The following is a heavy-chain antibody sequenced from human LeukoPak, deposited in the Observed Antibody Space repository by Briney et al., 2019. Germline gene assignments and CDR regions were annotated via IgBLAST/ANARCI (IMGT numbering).Heavy chain of an antibody. CDR1: GGSISSSSYY. Sequence: PSETLSLTCTVSGGSISSSSYYWGWIRQPPGKGLEWIGSIYYSGSTYYNPSLKSRVTISVDTSKNQFSLKLSSVTAADTAVYYCAKAVLLWFGELFDWFDPWGQGTLVTVSS. CDR2: IYYSGST. CDR3: AKAVLLWFGELFDWFDP. D-gene: IGHD3-10*01. J-gene: IGHJ5*02. V-gene: IGHV4-39*01.